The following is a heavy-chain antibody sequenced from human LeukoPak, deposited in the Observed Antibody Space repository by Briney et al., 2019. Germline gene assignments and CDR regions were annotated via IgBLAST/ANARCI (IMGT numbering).Heavy chain of an antibody. Sequence: GGSLRLSCAVSGFTFSGYTMHWARQAPGKGLEWVAVISFDGSNKYYGDSVKGRFTISRDNAKNSLYLQMNSLRAEDTAVYYCARDPDHGAIDYWGQGTLVTVSS. CDR3: ARDPDHGAIDY. CDR2: ISFDGSNK. CDR1: GFTFSGYT. V-gene: IGHV3-30-3*01. J-gene: IGHJ4*02.